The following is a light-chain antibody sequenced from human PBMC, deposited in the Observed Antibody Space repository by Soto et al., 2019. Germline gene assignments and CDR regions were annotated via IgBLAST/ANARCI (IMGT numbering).Light chain of an antibody. CDR2: GAS. CDR1: QSITSN. J-gene: IGKJ1*01. Sequence: EIVMTQSPATLSVSPGEGATLSCRASQSITSNLAWYQQKPGQAPRLLVSGASTRATGIPARFSGSGAGTEFTLPISSLQSEDFAVYYCQQYNNWPPTFGQGTKVEIK. V-gene: IGKV3-15*01. CDR3: QQYNNWPPT.